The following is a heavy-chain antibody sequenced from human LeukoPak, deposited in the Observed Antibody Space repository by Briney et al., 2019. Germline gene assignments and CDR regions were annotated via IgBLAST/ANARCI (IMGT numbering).Heavy chain of an antibody. V-gene: IGHV4-59*01. CDR1: GGSISTYF. CDR3: ARRAAYGIDS. J-gene: IGHJ4*02. Sequence: PPETLSLTCTVSGGSISTYFWTWIRQPPGKGLEWIGYIYYSGITNYNPSLKSRVTMSLDTSKKQFSLKLSSVTAADTAVYYCARRAAYGIDSWGQGTLVTVSS. CDR2: IYYSGIT. D-gene: IGHD4-17*01.